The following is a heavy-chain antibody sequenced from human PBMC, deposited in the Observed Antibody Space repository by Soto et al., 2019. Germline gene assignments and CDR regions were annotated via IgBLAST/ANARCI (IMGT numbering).Heavy chain of an antibody. J-gene: IGHJ5*02. D-gene: IGHD6-6*01. V-gene: IGHV1-69*13. CDR3: ASLEYSSSSGHWFDP. CDR1: GGTFSSYA. CDR2: IIPIFGTA. Sequence: SVKVSCKASGGTFSSYAICWVRQAPGQGLEWMGGIIPIFGTANYAQKFQGRVTITADESTSTAYMELSSLRSEDTAVYYCASLEYSSSSGHWFDPWGQGTLVTVSS.